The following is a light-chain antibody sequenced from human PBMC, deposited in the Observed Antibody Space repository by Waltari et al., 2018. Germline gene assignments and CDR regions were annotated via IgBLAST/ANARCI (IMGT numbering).Light chain of an antibody. CDR2: DVS. CDR3: CSYAGSYTFVV. J-gene: IGLJ2*01. CDR1: SSDVGGYNY. V-gene: IGLV2-11*01. Sequence: QSALTQPRSVSGSPGQTVTISCTGTSSDVGGYNYVSWYPQHPGKAPKLMIYDVSKRPSGFPDRFSGPKSGNTASLTISGLQAEDEADYYCCSYAGSYTFVVFGGGTKLTVL.